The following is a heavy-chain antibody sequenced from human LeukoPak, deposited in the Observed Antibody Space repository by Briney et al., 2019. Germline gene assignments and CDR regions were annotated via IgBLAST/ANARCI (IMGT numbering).Heavy chain of an antibody. CDR1: GFTFSSYA. CDR2: ISYDGSNK. D-gene: IGHD5-24*01. J-gene: IGHJ3*02. Sequence: GRSLRLSCAASGFTFSSYAMHWVRQAPGKGLEWVAVISYDGSNKYYADSVKGRFTISRDNSKNTLYLQMNSLRAEDTAVYYCAKDGMATPGGAFDIWGQGTMVTVSS. CDR3: AKDGMATPGGAFDI. V-gene: IGHV3-30-3*01.